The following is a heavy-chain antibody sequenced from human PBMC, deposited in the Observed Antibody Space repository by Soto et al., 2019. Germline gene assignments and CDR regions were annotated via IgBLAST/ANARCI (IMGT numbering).Heavy chain of an antibody. CDR1: GFTFHDYA. D-gene: IGHD6-25*01. V-gene: IGHV3-9*01. CDR2: ISWNSGSI. CDR3: AKEAGWFDP. Sequence: GGSLRLSCAASGFTFHDYAMHWVRQPPGKGLEWVSFISWNSGSIGYADSVKGRFTISRDNGKNSLYLQMNSLRAEDTALYYCAKEAGWFDPWGQGTLVTVSS. J-gene: IGHJ5*02.